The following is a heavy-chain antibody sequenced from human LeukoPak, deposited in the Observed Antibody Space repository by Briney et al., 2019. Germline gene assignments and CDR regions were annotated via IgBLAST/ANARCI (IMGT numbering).Heavy chain of an antibody. CDR3: AKDQGRGYTYGLYYFDY. J-gene: IGHJ4*02. Sequence: ASVKVSCKASGYSFSGYYMHWVRQAPGQGLEWMGWINPNSGDTNYAQKFQGRVTMTRDTSISTAYMELSGLISDDTAVYYCAKDQGRGYTYGLYYFDYWGQGTLVTVSS. CDR1: GYSFSGYY. D-gene: IGHD5-18*01. CDR2: INPNSGDT. V-gene: IGHV1-2*02.